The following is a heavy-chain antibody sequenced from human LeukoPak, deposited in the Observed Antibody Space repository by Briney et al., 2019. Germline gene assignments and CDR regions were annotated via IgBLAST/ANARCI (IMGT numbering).Heavy chain of an antibody. D-gene: IGHD3-16*01. V-gene: IGHV3-21*01. CDR1: GFTFSSYS. Sequence: GGSLRLSCAASGFTFSSYSMNWVRQAPGKGLEWVSSISSSSSYIYYADSVKGRFTISRDNAKNSLYLQMNSLRAEDTAVYYCARGAGGSRPYDYVWGAPPYYYYGMDVWGQGTTVTVSS. J-gene: IGHJ6*02. CDR3: ARGAGGSRPYDYVWGAPPYYYYGMDV. CDR2: ISSSSSYI.